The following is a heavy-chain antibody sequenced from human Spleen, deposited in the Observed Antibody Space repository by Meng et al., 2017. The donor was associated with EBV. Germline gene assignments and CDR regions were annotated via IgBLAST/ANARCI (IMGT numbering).Heavy chain of an antibody. CDR1: GASIGGDY. CDR3: VRGGYYSPCDY. CDR2: INHSGKA. Sequence: QVQVQQGGAGLLKPSETLSLTCAVHGASIGGDYWSWIRQPPGKGLEWLGEINHSGKANYNPSLKSRVTISVDTSNNQLSLKLSSLTAADTAVYYCVRGGYYSPCDYWGQGTLVTVSS. D-gene: IGHD2/OR15-2a*01. V-gene: IGHV4-34*01. J-gene: IGHJ4*02.